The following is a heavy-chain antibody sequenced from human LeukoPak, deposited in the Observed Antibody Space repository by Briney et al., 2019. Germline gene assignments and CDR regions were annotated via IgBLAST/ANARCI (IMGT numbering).Heavy chain of an antibody. CDR3: ARDYYYGMDV. J-gene: IGHJ6*02. CDR2: IWYDGSNK. CDR1: GFTFSSYV. Sequence: GGSLRLSCAASGFTFSSYVMHWVRQAPGKRLEWVAVIWYDGSNKYYADSVKGRFTISRDNSKNRLYLQMSSLRVEDTAVYYCARDYYYGMDVWGQGTTVTVSS. V-gene: IGHV3-33*08.